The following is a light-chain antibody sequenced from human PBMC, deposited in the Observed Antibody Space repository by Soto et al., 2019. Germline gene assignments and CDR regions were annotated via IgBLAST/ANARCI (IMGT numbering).Light chain of an antibody. CDR1: QSVSSN. V-gene: IGKV3-15*01. J-gene: IGKJ1*01. Sequence: EIVMTQSLATLSVSPGERATLSCRASQSVSSNLAWYQQKPGQAPRLLIYGASSRATGIPARFSGSGSGTEFTLTISSLQSEDFAVYYCQQYNNWLSGTFGQGTKVEIK. CDR3: QQYNNWLSGT. CDR2: GAS.